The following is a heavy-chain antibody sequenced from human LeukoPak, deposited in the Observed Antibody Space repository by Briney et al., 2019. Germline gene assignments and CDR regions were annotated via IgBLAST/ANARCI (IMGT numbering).Heavy chain of an antibody. CDR1: GFTFSSYE. V-gene: IGHV3-48*03. J-gene: IGHJ4*02. CDR3: ARGSAGRLHPCGFDY. Sequence: GGSLGLSCAASGFTFSSYEMNWVRQAPGKGLEWVSYISSSGSTIYYADSVKGRFTISRDNAKNSLYLQMNSLRAEDTAAYYCARGSAGRLHPCGFDYWGQGTLVTVSS. CDR2: ISSSGSTI. D-gene: IGHD1-26*01.